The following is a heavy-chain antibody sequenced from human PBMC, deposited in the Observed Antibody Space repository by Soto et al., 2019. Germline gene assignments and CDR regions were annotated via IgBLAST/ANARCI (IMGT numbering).Heavy chain of an antibody. Sequence: QVQLVQSGAEVKKPGASVKVSCKPSGYTFTSFDINWVRQATGQGLEWMGWMNPSSGNTGYAPKFQGRVIMTWDTSINTASMELSSLRSEDTAVDYCAKARKGGHTATAYWGQGTPVIVSS. CDR2: MNPSSGNT. J-gene: IGHJ4*01. D-gene: IGHD5-18*01. V-gene: IGHV1-8*01. CDR1: GYTFTSFD. CDR3: AKARKGGHTATAY.